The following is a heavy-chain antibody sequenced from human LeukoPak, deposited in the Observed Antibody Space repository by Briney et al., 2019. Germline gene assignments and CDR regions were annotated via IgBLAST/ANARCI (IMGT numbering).Heavy chain of an antibody. J-gene: IGHJ4*02. CDR3: ARDGGYRGYDADC. CDR2: ISDSGAM. D-gene: IGHD5-12*01. CDR1: GFTFSSYA. V-gene: IGHV3-48*01. Sequence: QPGGSLRLSCAASGFTFSSYAMSWVRQAPGKGLEWVSYISDSGAMYYADSVRGRFTISRENAQNSLFLQMNSLRAEDTAVYYCARDGGYRGYDADCWGQGTLVTVSS.